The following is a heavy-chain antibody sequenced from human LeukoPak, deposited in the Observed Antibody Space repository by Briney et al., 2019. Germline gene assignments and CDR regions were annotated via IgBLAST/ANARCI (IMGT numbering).Heavy chain of an antibody. D-gene: IGHD2-2*01. Sequence: ASVTVSCTASGYTFTGYYMHWVRQAPGQGLEWMGWINPNSGGTNYAQKFQGRVTMTRDTSISTAYMELSRLRSDDTAVYYCARDPYCSSTSCYLDYWGQGTLVTVSS. CDR1: GYTFTGYY. V-gene: IGHV1-2*02. CDR2: INPNSGGT. J-gene: IGHJ4*02. CDR3: ARDPYCSSTSCYLDY.